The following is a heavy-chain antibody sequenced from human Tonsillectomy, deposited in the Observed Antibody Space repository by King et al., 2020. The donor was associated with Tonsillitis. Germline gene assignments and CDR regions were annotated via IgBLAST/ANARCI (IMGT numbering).Heavy chain of an antibody. J-gene: IGHJ4*02. CDR2: ISSSGSTI. CDR3: ASHVRYNWNVHY. CDR1: GFTFSSYE. V-gene: IGHV3-48*03. D-gene: IGHD1-20*01. Sequence: VQLVQSGGGLVQPGGSLRLSCAASGFTFSSYEMNWVRQAPGKGLEWVSSISSSGSTIYYADSVKGRFTISRDNAKNSLYLQMNSLRAEDTADYYCASHVRYNWNVHYWGQGTLVTVSS.